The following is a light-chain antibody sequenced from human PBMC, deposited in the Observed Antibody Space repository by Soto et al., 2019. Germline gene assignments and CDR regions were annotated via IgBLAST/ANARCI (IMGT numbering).Light chain of an antibody. Sequence: QSVLTQPASVSGSPGQSITISCTGTSSDVGGYNYVSWYQQYPGKAPKLMIYHVSNRPSGVSNRFSGSKSGNSASLTISGLQPEDEADYYGSSYTSTSTYVFGTGTKVTVL. CDR1: SSDVGGYNY. CDR2: HVS. CDR3: SSYTSTSTYV. V-gene: IGLV2-14*01. J-gene: IGLJ1*01.